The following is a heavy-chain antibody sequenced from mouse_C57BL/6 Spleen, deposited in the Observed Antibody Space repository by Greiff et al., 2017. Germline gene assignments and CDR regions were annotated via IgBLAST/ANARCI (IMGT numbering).Heavy chain of an antibody. D-gene: IGHD2-1*01. CDR2: ISSGSSTI. Sequence: DVKLQESGGGLVKPGGSLKLSCAASGFTFSDYGMHWVRQAPEKGLEWVAYISSGSSTIYYADTVKGRFTISRDNAKNTLFLQMTSLRSEDTAMYYCARGNAWFAYWGQGTLVTVSA. CDR1: GFTFSDYG. CDR3: ARGNAWFAY. J-gene: IGHJ3*01. V-gene: IGHV5-17*01.